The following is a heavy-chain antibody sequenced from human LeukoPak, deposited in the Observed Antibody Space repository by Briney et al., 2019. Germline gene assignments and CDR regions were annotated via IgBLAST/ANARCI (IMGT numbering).Heavy chain of an antibody. V-gene: IGHV1-69*13. CDR1: GGTFSSYA. CDR3: AREVYSYGAIDY. Sequence: VASVKVSCKASGGTFSSYAISWVRQAPGQGLEWMGGIIPIFGTANYAQKFQGRVTITADESTSTAYMELSSLRSEDTAVYYCAREVYSYGAIDYWGQGTLVTVSS. CDR2: IIPIFGTA. D-gene: IGHD5-18*01. J-gene: IGHJ4*02.